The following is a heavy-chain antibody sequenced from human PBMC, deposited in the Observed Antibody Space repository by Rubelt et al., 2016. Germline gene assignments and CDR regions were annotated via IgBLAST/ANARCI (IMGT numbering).Heavy chain of an antibody. Sequence: QVQLQQWGAGLLKPSETLSLTCAVYGGSFSGYYWSWIRQPPGKGLEWIGEINHSGSTNYNPSLKSRVTMSVDTSKDQFSLKLSSVTAADTAVYYCARGQTYVVIGLSSGEDAFDIWGQGTMVTVSS. CDR3: ARGQTYVVIGLSSGEDAFDI. J-gene: IGHJ3*02. CDR2: INHSGST. D-gene: IGHD3-10*01. V-gene: IGHV4-34*01. CDR1: GGSFSGYY.